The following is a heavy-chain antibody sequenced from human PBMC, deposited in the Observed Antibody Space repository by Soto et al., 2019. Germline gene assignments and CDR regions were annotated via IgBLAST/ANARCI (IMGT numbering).Heavy chain of an antibody. V-gene: IGHV4-30-4*01. CDR2: IYYSGST. CDR3: ARVARPKSYSGYDFWGFDY. CDR1: GGSISSGDYY. Sequence: QVQLQESGPGLVKPSQTLSLTCTVSGGSISSGDYYWSWIRQPPGKGLEWIGYIYYSGSTYYNPSLKSRVTISVDTSKNQFSLKLSSVTAADTAVYYCARVARPKSYSGYDFWGFDYWGQGTLVTVSS. D-gene: IGHD5-12*01. J-gene: IGHJ4*02.